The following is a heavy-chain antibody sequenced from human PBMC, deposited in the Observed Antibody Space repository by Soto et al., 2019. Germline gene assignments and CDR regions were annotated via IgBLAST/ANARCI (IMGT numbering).Heavy chain of an antibody. CDR3: ASLITMIVVVHFDY. J-gene: IGHJ4*02. Sequence: PSETLSLTCTVSGGSISSSSYYWGWIRQPPGKGLEWIGSIYYSGSTYYNPSLKSRVTISVDTSKNQFSLKLSSVTAADTAVYYCASLITMIVVVHFDYCGQGTLVTVSS. CDR1: GGSISSSSYY. CDR2: IYYSGST. D-gene: IGHD3-22*01. V-gene: IGHV4-39*01.